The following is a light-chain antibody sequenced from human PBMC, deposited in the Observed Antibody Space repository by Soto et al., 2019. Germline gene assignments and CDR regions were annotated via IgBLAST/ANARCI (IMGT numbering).Light chain of an antibody. CDR2: GNN. CDR3: QSFDSSLSGSNV. J-gene: IGLJ1*01. V-gene: IGLV1-40*01. Sequence: QSVLTQPPSVSGAPGQRVTISRTGSSSNIGAGYDVHWYQQLPGTAPKLLIYGNNNRPSGVPDRFSGSKSGTSASLAITGLQAEDEADYYCQSFDSSLSGSNVFGTGTKVTVL. CDR1: SSNIGAGYD.